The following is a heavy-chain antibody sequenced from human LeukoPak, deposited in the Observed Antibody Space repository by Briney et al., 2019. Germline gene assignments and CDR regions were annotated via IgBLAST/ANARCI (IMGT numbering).Heavy chain of an antibody. V-gene: IGHV3-53*01. CDR2: IYSGGGT. Sequence: GGSLRLSCAASGFTVSSNYMSWVRQAPGKGLEWVSVIYSGGGTYYADSVKGRFTISRDNSKNMLYLQMNSLRAEDTAVYYCVCGYYYDSSGDYSLDDYWGQGTLVTVSS. CDR1: GFTVSSNY. D-gene: IGHD3-22*01. J-gene: IGHJ4*02. CDR3: VCGYYYDSSGDYSLDDY.